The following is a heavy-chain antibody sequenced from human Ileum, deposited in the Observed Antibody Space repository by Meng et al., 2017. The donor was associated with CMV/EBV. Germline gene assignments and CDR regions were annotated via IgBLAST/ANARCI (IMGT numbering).Heavy chain of an antibody. V-gene: IGHV4-34*01. CDR1: GGSFSGYY. Sequence: SETLSLTCAVYGGSFSGYYWSWIRQPPGKGLEWIGEINHSGSTNYNPSLKSRVTISVDTSKNQFSLKLSSVTAADTAIYYCARHDRRSSWHFFDYWGQGTLVTVS. D-gene: IGHD6-13*01. J-gene: IGHJ4*02. CDR3: ARHDRRSSWHFFDY. CDR2: INHSGST.